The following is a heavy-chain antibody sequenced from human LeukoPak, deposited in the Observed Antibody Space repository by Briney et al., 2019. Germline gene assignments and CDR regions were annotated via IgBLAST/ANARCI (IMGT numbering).Heavy chain of an antibody. D-gene: IGHD4-17*01. CDR2: IYPGDSDT. V-gene: IGHV5-51*01. Sequence: GESLKISCKGSGYSFTSYWIGWVRQMPGKGLEWMGIIYPGDSDTRYSPSFQGQVTISADKSISTAYLQWSSLKASDTAMYYCARRIDDYGDYSDAFDIWGQGTMVTVSS. CDR1: GYSFTSYW. CDR3: ARRIDDYGDYSDAFDI. J-gene: IGHJ3*02.